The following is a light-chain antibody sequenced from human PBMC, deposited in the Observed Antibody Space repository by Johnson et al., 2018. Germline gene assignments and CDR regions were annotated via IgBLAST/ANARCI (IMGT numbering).Light chain of an antibody. CDR1: SSNIGNNY. Sequence: QSVLTQPPSVSAAPGQKVTISCSGSSSNIGNNYVSWYQQLPGTAPKLLIYENNKRPSGIPDRFSGPKSDTSATLGITGLQTGDEADYYCGTWDSSLSAGNVFGTVTKVTVL. V-gene: IGLV1-51*02. CDR2: ENN. J-gene: IGLJ1*01. CDR3: GTWDSSLSAGNV.